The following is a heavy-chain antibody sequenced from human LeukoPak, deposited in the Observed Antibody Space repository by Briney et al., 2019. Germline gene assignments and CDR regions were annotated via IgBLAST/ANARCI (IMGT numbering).Heavy chain of an antibody. CDR2: INPSGGST. CDR1: GYTFTSYY. V-gene: IGHV1-46*01. Sequence: ASVKVSCTASGYTFTSYYMHWVRQAPGQGLEWMGIINPSGGSTSYAQKFQGRVIMTRDTSTNTVYMELSSLRSEDTAVYYCAREGETAAAGNSYFDYWGQGTLVTVSS. J-gene: IGHJ4*02. CDR3: AREGETAAAGNSYFDY. D-gene: IGHD6-13*01.